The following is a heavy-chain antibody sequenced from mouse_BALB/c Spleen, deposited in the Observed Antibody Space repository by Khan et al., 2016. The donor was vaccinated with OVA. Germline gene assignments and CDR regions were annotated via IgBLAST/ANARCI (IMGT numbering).Heavy chain of an antibody. J-gene: IGHJ4*01. CDR3: ARGGRRAMDY. CDR2: IYTYTGEP. D-gene: IGHD3-3*01. CDR1: GYTFTNYG. Sequence: QIQLVQSGPDLKKPGETVKISCKASGYTFTNYGINWVKQAPGKGLKWMGWIYTYTGEPTYADDFKGRFAFSLETSARTAYLQINNLITEDTATYFCARGGRRAMDYWGQGTSVTVAS. V-gene: IGHV9-3-1*01.